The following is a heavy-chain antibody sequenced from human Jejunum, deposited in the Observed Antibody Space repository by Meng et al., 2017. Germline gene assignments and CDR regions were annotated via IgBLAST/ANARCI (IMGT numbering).Heavy chain of an antibody. V-gene: IGHV3-74*01. CDR2: INSAGSIDAGGSGT. Sequence: GGSLRLSCAASGFTLSQYFMHWVRQVPGKGLMWVSRINSAGSIDAGGSGTIYAASVKGRFTISRDDAKNTLYLQMNSLRSEDTAVYYCVRPYGGYSFDAFDLWGQGTMVTVSS. D-gene: IGHD4-23*01. CDR3: VRPYGGYSFDAFDL. J-gene: IGHJ3*01. CDR1: GFTLSQYF.